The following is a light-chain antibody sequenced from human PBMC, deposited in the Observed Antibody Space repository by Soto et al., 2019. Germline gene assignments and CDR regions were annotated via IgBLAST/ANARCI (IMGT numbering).Light chain of an antibody. CDR3: QQHNNWPPIT. J-gene: IGKJ5*01. CDR2: GAT. V-gene: IGKV3-20*01. CDR1: QSVGSSY. Sequence: EVVLTQSPGTLSLSPGERATLSCRASQSVGSSYLAWYQQKPGRAPRLLIYGATNRATGIPDRFSGSGSGTDFTLTISRLEPEDFAVYYCQQHNNWPPITFGQGTRLEIK.